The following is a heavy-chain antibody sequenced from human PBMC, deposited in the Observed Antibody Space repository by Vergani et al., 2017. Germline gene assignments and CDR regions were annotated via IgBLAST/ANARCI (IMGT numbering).Heavy chain of an antibody. V-gene: IGHV4-59*13. Sequence: QVQLEESGPGLVKPSETLSLTCTVSGGSISSYYWSWIRQSPGKGLEWIGYIYSTGSTNYNPSLNSRVTMSVDTSKNQFSLKLRSVTAADTAVYFCARVGSTTTVVTPGGNYYYYGMDVWGQGTTVTVSS. J-gene: IGHJ6*02. CDR1: GGSISSYY. CDR3: ARVGSTTTVVTPGGNYYYYGMDV. CDR2: IYSTGST. D-gene: IGHD4-23*01.